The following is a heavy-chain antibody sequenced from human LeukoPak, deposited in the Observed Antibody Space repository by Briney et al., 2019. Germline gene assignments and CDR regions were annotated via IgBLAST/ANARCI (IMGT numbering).Heavy chain of an antibody. D-gene: IGHD1-26*01. CDR3: VTSAFDF. CDR1: GFTFSSYG. Sequence: PGGSLRLSCAASGFTFSSYGMHWVRQAPGKGLEWVAFIRFDGSSNYSADSVKGRFTISGDNSKNTLFLQIISLRAEDTALYFCVTSAFDFWGQGTLLTVSS. J-gene: IGHJ4*02. V-gene: IGHV3-30*02. CDR2: IRFDGSSN.